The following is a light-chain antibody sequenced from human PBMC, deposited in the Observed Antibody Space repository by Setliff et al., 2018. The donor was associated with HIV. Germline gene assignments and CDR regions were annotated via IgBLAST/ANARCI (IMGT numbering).Light chain of an antibody. CDR1: SSDVGGYDY. J-gene: IGLJ1*01. CDR2: EVS. CDR3: SSYAGSTNV. V-gene: IGLV2-8*01. Sequence: QSVLTQPPSASGSPGQSVTISCTGTSSDVGGYDYVSWYQQYPGKAPKLMIYEVSQRPSGVPDRFTGSKSGNTASLTVSGLQPEDEADYYCSSYAGSTNVFGTGTRVT.